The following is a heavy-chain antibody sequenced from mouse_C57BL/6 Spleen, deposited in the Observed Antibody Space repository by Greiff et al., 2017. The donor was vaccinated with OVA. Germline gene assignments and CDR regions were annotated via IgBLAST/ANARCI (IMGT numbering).Heavy chain of an antibody. CDR2: INPYNGGT. CDR1: GYTFTDYY. V-gene: IGHV1-19*01. D-gene: IGHD4-1*01. CDR3: ARDFAGTDYAMDY. J-gene: IGHJ4*01. Sequence: VQLQQSGPVLVKPGASVKMSCKASGYTFTDYYMNWVKQSHGKSLEWIGVINPYNGGTSYNQKFKGKATLTVDKSSSTAYMELNSLTSEDSAVYYCARDFAGTDYAMDYWGQGTSVTVSS.